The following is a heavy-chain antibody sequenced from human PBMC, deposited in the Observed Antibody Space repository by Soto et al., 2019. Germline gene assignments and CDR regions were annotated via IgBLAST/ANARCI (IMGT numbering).Heavy chain of an antibody. CDR1: GFTFSSYG. CDR2: ISYDGSNK. D-gene: IGHD2-15*01. V-gene: IGHV3-30*18. Sequence: GGSLRLSCAASGFTFSSYGMHWVRQAPGKGLEWVAVISYDGSNKYYADSVKGRFTISRDNSKNTLYLQMNSLRAEDTAVYYCAKAGDYCSGGSCRPPFDYWGQGTLVTVSS. J-gene: IGHJ4*02. CDR3: AKAGDYCSGGSCRPPFDY.